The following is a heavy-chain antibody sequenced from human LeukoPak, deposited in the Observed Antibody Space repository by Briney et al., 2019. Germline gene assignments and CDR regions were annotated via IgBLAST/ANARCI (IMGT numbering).Heavy chain of an antibody. CDR3: AKDMGVYYDSSGYFDY. D-gene: IGHD3-22*01. V-gene: IGHV3-9*01. CDR1: GFTFDDYA. Sequence: GGSLRLSCAASGFTFDDYAMHWVRHAPGKGLEWVSGISWNSGSIGYADSVKGRFTISRDNAKNSLYLQMNSLRAEDTALYYCAKDMGVYYDSSGYFDYWGQGTLVTVSP. CDR2: ISWNSGSI. J-gene: IGHJ4*02.